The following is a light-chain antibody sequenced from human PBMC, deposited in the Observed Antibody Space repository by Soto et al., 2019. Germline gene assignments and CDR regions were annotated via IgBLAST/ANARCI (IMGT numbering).Light chain of an antibody. V-gene: IGKV1-39*01. J-gene: IGKJ3*01. Sequence: IQMTQSPSSLSVSVGDRVTITCRASQNIGKYLNWYQHRPGKAPKLLVYAASSLQSGVPSRFNGSESGTDFSLTITSLQPEDSATYYCQQSYNTPLTFGPGTKVDI. CDR1: QNIGKY. CDR3: QQSYNTPLT. CDR2: AAS.